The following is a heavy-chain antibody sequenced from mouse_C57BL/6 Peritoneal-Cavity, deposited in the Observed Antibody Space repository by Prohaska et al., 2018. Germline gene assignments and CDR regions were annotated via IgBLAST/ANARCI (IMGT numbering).Heavy chain of an antibody. V-gene: IGHV1-9*01. Sequence: KLSCKATGYTFTGYWIEWVKQRPGHGLEWIGEILPGSGSTNYNEKFKGKATFTADTYSNTAYMQLSGLTTEDSAIYYGARGTTVPDFDYWGQGTTLTVSS. D-gene: IGHD1-1*01. CDR2: ILPGSGST. J-gene: IGHJ2*01. CDR3: ARGTTVPDFDY. CDR1: GYTFTGYW.